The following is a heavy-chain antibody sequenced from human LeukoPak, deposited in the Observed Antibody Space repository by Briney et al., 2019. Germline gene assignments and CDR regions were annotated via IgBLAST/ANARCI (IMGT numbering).Heavy chain of an antibody. D-gene: IGHD1-26*01. J-gene: IGHJ4*02. CDR3: TTDITGELLLDYFDY. CDR1: GFTFSNAW. Sequence: GGSLRLSCAASGFTFSNAWMNWVRQAPGKGLEWVGRIKSKTDGGTTDYAAPVKGRFTISRDDSKNTLYLQMNSLKTEDTAVYYCTTDITGELLLDYFDYWGQGTLVTVSS. CDR2: IKSKTDGGTT. V-gene: IGHV3-15*07.